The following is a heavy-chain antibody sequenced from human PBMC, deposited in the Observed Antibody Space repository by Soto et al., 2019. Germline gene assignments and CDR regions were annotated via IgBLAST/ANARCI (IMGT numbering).Heavy chain of an antibody. V-gene: IGHV2-5*02. D-gene: IGHD2-21*02. CDR1: GFSLITSGVG. CDR2: IYGDDDK. Sequence: QITLKESGPTLVKPTQTLTLTCTFSGFSLITSGVGVGWIRQPPGKALEWLALIYGDDDKRYSPSLKSRLTITKDTSKTQVVLTMTNMDPVDTATYYCAHRQTYCGGDCYSGFDYWGQGTLVTVSS. J-gene: IGHJ4*02. CDR3: AHRQTYCGGDCYSGFDY.